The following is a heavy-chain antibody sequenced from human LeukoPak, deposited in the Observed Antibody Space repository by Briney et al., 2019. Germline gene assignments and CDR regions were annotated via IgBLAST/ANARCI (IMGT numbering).Heavy chain of an antibody. D-gene: IGHD4-17*01. V-gene: IGHV5-51*01. CDR3: ARRDYGDYLDY. CDR1: GYSFTSYW. Sequence: GESLQIPCKGSGYSFTSYWIGWVRQMPGKGLEWMGIIYPGDSDTGYSPTFQGQVTISADKTISTAYLQWSSLKASDTAMYYCARRDYGDYLDYWGQGTLVTVSS. CDR2: IYPGDSDT. J-gene: IGHJ4*02.